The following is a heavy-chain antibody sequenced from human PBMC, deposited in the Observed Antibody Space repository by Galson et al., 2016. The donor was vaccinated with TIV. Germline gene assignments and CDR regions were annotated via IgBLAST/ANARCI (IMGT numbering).Heavy chain of an antibody. D-gene: IGHD6-25*01. Sequence: SVKVSCKASGYTFTDNYIHWVRQAPGQGLKWMGVITPGGAGTFYAQKFQGRVTMTADTSTRTVYMEINSLRSEDAAMYFCARDTRSGYSSGWPPFDFWGQGTLVTVSS. CDR3: ARDTRSGYSSGWPPFDF. CDR2: ITPGGAGT. CDR1: GYTFTDNY. J-gene: IGHJ4*02. V-gene: IGHV1-46*03.